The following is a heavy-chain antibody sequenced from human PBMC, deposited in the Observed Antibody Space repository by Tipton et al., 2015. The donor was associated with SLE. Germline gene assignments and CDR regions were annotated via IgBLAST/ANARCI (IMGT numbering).Heavy chain of an antibody. CDR2: IYYSGST. CDR1: GGSISSSSYY. V-gene: IGHV4-39*01. D-gene: IGHD6-13*01. Sequence: TLSLTCTVSGGSISSSSYYWGWIRQPPGKGLEWIGSIYYSGSTYYNPSLKSRVTISVDTSKNQLSLKLSSETAADTAVYYCARRGREIAAAGGMDSWGQGTLVTVSS. CDR3: ARRGREIAAAGGMDS. J-gene: IGHJ4*02.